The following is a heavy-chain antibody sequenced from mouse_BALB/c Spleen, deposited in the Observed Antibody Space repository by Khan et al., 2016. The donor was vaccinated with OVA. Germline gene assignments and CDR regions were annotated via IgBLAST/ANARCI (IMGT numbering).Heavy chain of an antibody. CDR2: IWGDGST. CDR3: ARADYANYREAIDF. J-gene: IGHJ4*01. CDR1: GFSLTGYG. V-gene: IGHV2-6-7*01. Sequence: QVRLQQSGPGLVAPSQSLSITCTVPGFSLTGYGVNRVRHPPGKAPDWLGTIWGDGSTDYNSALKSRLSLSKDNSKSQVLLKMNSLQTDDTATYSCARADYANYREAIDFWGQGTSVTVSS. D-gene: IGHD2-1*01.